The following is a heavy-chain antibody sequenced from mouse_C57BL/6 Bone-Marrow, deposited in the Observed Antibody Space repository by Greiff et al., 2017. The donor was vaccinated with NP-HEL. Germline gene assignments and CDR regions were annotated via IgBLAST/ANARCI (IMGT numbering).Heavy chain of an antibody. CDR3: ARPGRR. D-gene: IGHD2-12*01. Sequence: VQLQQSGAELARPGASVKLSCKASGYTFTSYGISWVKQRTGQGLEWIGEIYPRSGNTYYNEKFKGKATLTADKSSSTAYMELRSLTSEDSAVYFCARPGRRWGQGTTLTVSS. V-gene: IGHV1-81*01. CDR1: GYTFTSYG. J-gene: IGHJ2*01. CDR2: IYPRSGNT.